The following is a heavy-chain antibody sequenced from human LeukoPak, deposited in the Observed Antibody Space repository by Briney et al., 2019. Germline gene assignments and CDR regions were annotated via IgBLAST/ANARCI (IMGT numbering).Heavy chain of an antibody. D-gene: IGHD6-19*01. Sequence: NPGGSLRLSCTGSGYSFTTYWIGWVRRMPGKDLEWMGIIYPGDADTRYSTSFQGQVTISADKSINTAYLQWSSLKASDTAMYYCARKYSSGWPNWGQGTLVTVSS. J-gene: IGHJ4*02. CDR2: IYPGDADT. V-gene: IGHV5-51*01. CDR1: GYSFTTYW. CDR3: ARKYSSGWPN.